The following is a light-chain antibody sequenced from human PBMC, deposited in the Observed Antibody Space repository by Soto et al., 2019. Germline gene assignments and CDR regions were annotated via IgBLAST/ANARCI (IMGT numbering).Light chain of an antibody. CDR1: RSNIGNNA. V-gene: IGLV1-51*01. J-gene: IGLJ3*02. Sequence: QSVLTQPPSVSAAPGQKVTVSCSGSRSNIGNNAVAWYQHLPGTAPKLLIYDNDKRPSGISDRFSASESGTSATLAITGLQTGDEADYYCETWDSSLSAGVFGGGTKLTVL. CDR2: DND. CDR3: ETWDSSLSAGV.